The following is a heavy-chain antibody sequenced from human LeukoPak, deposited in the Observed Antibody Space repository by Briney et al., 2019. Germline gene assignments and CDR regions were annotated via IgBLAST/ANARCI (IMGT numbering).Heavy chain of an antibody. CDR2: ISSNGGST. V-gene: IGHV3-64*01. D-gene: IGHD2-2*01. CDR3: ARGSASCCYFDY. CDR1: GFTFSSYA. Sequence: GGSLRLSCAASGFTFSSYAMHWVRQAPGKGLEYVSAISSNGGSTYYANSVKGRFTISRDNSKNTLYLQMNSLRAEDTAVYYCARGSASCCYFDYWGQGTLVTVSS. J-gene: IGHJ4*02.